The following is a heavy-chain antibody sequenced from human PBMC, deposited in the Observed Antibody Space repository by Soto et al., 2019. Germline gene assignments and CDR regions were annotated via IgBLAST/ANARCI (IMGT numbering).Heavy chain of an antibody. CDR1: GGSISSSSYY. V-gene: IGHV4-39*01. CDR3: ARPGGIAARNYFQH. CDR2: IYYSGST. D-gene: IGHD6-6*01. J-gene: IGHJ1*01. Sequence: SETLSLTCTVSGGSISSSSYYWGWIRQPPGKGLEWIGGIYYSGSTYYNPSLKSRVTISVATSKNQFSLKLSSVTAADTAVYYCARPGGIAARNYFQHWGQGTLVTVSS.